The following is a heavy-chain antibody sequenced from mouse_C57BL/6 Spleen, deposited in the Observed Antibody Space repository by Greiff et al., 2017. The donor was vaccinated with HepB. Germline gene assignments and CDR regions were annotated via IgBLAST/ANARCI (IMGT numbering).Heavy chain of an antibody. J-gene: IGHJ4*01. V-gene: IGHV10-1*01. CDR3: VRQGDGYIYAMDY. Sequence: EVQLVESGGGLVQPKGSLKLSCAASGFSFNTYAMNWVRQAPGKGLEWVARIRSKSNNYATYYADSVKDRFTISRDDSESMLYLQMNNLKTEDTAMYYCVRQGDGYIYAMDYWGQGTSVTVSS. CDR2: IRSKSNNYAT. CDR1: GFSFNTYA. D-gene: IGHD2-3*01.